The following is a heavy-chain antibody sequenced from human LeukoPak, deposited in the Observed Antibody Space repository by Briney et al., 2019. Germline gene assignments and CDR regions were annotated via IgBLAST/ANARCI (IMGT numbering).Heavy chain of an antibody. CDR2: ISSSSSTI. Sequence: HSGGSLRLSCAASGFTFSSYSMNWVRQAPGKGLEWVSYISSSSSTIYYADSVRGRFTISRDNAKSSLYLQMNSLRAEDTAVYYCARGGAARPDYWGQGTLVTVSS. CDR3: ARGGAARPDY. D-gene: IGHD6-6*01. V-gene: IGHV3-48*01. J-gene: IGHJ4*02. CDR1: GFTFSSYS.